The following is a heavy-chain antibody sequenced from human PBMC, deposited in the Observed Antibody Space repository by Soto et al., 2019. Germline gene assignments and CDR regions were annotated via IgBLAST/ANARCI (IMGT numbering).Heavy chain of an antibody. CDR1: GFMFSTYA. CDR2: IWYDGSHK. CDR3: ARRAPRMDGDNGFDY. J-gene: IGHJ4*02. V-gene: IGHV3-33*01. D-gene: IGHD4-17*01. Sequence: GGSLRLSCAASGFMFSTYAMHWVRQAPGKGLEWVALIWYDGSHKNYGDSVKGRFTISRDNSKNTLYLQMNSLRAEDTAVYYCARRAPRMDGDNGFDYWGQGTLVTVSS.